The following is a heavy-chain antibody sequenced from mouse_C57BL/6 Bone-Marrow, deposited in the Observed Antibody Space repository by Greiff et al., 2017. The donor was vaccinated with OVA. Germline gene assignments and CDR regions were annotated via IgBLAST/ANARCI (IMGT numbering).Heavy chain of an antibody. CDR2: IYPGDGDT. CDR3: AREVIYYGNYWYFDV. V-gene: IGHV1-82*01. J-gene: IGHJ1*03. CDR1: GYAFSSSW. Sequence: VQLVESGPELVKPGASVKISCKASGYAFSSSWMNWVKQRPGKGLEWIGRIYPGDGDTNYNGKFKGKATLTADKSSSTAYMQLSSLTSEDSAVYFCAREVIYYGNYWYFDVWGTGTTVTVSS. D-gene: IGHD2-1*01.